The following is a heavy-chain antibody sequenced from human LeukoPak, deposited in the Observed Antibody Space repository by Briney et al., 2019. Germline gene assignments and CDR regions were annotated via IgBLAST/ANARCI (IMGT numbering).Heavy chain of an antibody. V-gene: IGHV4-59*11. Sequence: SETLSLTCTVSGGSISSHYWSWIRQPPGKGLEWIGYIYYSGSTKYNPSLKSRVTISVDTSKNQFSLNLISVTAADTAVYYCARAALYSSGWYWDYWGQGTLVTVSS. CDR1: GGSISSHY. D-gene: IGHD6-19*01. CDR2: IYYSGST. CDR3: ARAALYSSGWYWDY. J-gene: IGHJ4*02.